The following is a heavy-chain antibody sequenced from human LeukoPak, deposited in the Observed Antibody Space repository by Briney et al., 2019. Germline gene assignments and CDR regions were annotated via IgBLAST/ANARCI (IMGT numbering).Heavy chain of an antibody. D-gene: IGHD6-19*01. V-gene: IGHV4-31*03. J-gene: IGHJ4*02. Sequence: PSETLSLTCTVSGGSISSGGYYWSWIRQHPGKGLEWIGYIYYSGSTYYNPSLKSRVTISVDTSKNQFSLKLSSVTAADTAVYYCARDTRDQWLVFDYWGQGTPVTVSS. CDR3: ARDTRDQWLVFDY. CDR2: IYYSGST. CDR1: GGSISSGGYY.